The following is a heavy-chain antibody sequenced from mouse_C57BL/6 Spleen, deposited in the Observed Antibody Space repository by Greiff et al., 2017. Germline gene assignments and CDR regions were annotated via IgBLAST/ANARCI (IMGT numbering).Heavy chain of an antibody. Sequence: QVQLQQSGAELATPGASVKLSCKASGYTFTSYWMHWVKQRPGQGLEWIGYINPSSGYTKYNQKFKDKDTLTADKSSSTAYMQLSSLTYEDSAVYYCARSQEGYFDYWGQGTTLTVSS. J-gene: IGHJ2*01. V-gene: IGHV1-7*01. CDR3: ARSQEGYFDY. CDR2: INPSSGYT. CDR1: GYTFTSYW.